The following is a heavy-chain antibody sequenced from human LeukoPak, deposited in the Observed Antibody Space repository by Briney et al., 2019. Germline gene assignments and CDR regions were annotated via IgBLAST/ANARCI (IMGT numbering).Heavy chain of an antibody. J-gene: IGHJ6*04. CDR1: GFTFSSYE. CDR3: AELGITMIGGV. Sequence: GGSLRLSCAASGFTFSSYEMNWVRQAPGKGLEGVSYISSSGSTIYYADSVKGRLTISRDNAKNSLCLQMNSLRAEDTAVYYCAELGITMIGGVWGKGTTVTISS. V-gene: IGHV3-48*03. CDR2: ISSSGSTI. D-gene: IGHD3-10*02.